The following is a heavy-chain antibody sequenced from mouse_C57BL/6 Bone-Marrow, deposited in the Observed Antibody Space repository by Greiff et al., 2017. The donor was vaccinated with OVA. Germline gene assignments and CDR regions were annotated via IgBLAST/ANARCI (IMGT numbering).Heavy chain of an antibody. CDR2: ISNGGGST. J-gene: IGHJ3*01. CDR1: GFTFSDYY. Sequence: EVMLVESGGGLVQPGGSLKLSCAASGFTFSDYYMYWVRQTPEKRLEWVAYISNGGGSTYYPDTVKGRFTISRDNAKNTLYLQMSRLKSEDTAMYYCARLGRSWGQGTLVTVSA. V-gene: IGHV5-12*01. D-gene: IGHD4-1*01. CDR3: ARLGRS.